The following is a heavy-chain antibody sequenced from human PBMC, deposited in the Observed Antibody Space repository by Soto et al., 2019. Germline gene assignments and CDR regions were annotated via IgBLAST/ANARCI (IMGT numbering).Heavy chain of an antibody. CDR3: ASYGVPYYYDSSGSSGFDP. V-gene: IGHV3-11*06. CDR1: GFTFSDYY. Sequence: GGSLRLSCAASGFTFSDYYMSWIRQAPGQGRERVSYISSSSSYTNYGDSVKGRFTISRDNAMNSLYLKLNCLRVEDTAVYYCASYGVPYYYDSSGSSGFDPWGHGTLVMSPQ. CDR2: ISSSSSYT. J-gene: IGHJ5*02. D-gene: IGHD3-22*01.